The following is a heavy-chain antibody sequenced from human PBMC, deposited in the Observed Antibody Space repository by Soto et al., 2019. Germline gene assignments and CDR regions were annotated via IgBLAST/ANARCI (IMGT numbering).Heavy chain of an antibody. V-gene: IGHV4-34*01. CDR3: ARSRPEGGAAGFDY. CDR2: INHSGNT. CDR1: GGSFSGYY. D-gene: IGHD6-13*01. J-gene: IGHJ4*02. Sequence: QVQLQQWGAGLLKPSETLSLTCAVYGGSFSGYYWSWIRQPPGKGLEWIGEINHSGNTNYNPSLKSRVTISVDTSKNQFSLKLSSVTAADTAVYYCARSRPEGGAAGFDYWGQGTLVTVSS.